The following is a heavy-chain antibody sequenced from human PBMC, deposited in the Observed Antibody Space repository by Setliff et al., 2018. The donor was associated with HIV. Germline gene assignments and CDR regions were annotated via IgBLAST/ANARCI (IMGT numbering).Heavy chain of an antibody. V-gene: IGHV4-34*01. CDR1: GGSFSDYY. D-gene: IGHD1-1*01. J-gene: IGHJ4*02. CDR3: ARQGQLGSE. Sequence: PSETLSLTCVVYGGSFSDYYWTWIRQPPEKGLEWIGKINYSGSTDYNSSLRSRVTISVDTSKNQFSLKLSSVTAADTAVYYCARQGQLGSEWGQGTLVTVSS. CDR2: INYSGST.